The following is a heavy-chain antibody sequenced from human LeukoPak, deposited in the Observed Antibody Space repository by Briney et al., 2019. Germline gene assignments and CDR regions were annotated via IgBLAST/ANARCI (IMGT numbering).Heavy chain of an antibody. V-gene: IGHV3-9*01. CDR1: GFTFDDYA. D-gene: IGHD3-3*01. J-gene: IGHJ4*02. Sequence: PGRSLRLSCAASGFTFDDYAMHWVRQAPGKGLEWVSGISWNSGSIGYADSVKGRFTISRDNAKNSLYLQMNSLRAEDTALYYCAKARYDFWSGYPPFFDYWGQGTLVTVSS. CDR2: ISWNSGSI. CDR3: AKARYDFWSGYPPFFDY.